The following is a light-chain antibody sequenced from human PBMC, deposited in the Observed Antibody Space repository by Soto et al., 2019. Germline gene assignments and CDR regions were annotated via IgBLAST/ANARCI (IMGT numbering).Light chain of an antibody. CDR3: VLYMGSGISV. CDR2: STN. CDR1: SGSVSTSYY. Sequence: QAVVTQEPSFSVSPGGTVTLTCGLNSGSVSTSYYPSWYQQTPGQAPRTLIYSTNTRPSGVPDRFSGSILGNKAALIITGAQADDEADDYCVLYMGSGISVFGGGTKVTV. V-gene: IGLV8-61*01. J-gene: IGLJ2*01.